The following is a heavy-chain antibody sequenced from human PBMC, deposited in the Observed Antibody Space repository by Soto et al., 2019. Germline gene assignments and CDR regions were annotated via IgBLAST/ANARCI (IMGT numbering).Heavy chain of an antibody. V-gene: IGHV1-69*06. Sequence: SVKVSCKASGGTFSSYAISWVRQAPGQGLEWMGGIIPIFGTANYAQKFQGRVTITADKSTSTAYMELSSLRSEDTAVYYCAKRGDIVEVSRTFVGYGMDVWGQGTTVTVSS. J-gene: IGHJ6*02. CDR1: GGTFSSYA. CDR2: IIPIFGTA. D-gene: IGHD2-2*01. CDR3: AKRGDIVEVSRTFVGYGMDV.